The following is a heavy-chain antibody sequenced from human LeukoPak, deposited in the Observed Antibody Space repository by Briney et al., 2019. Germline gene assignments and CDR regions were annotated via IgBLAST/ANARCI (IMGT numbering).Heavy chain of an antibody. D-gene: IGHD3-10*01. Sequence: ASVKVTCKASGGTFISYAISWVRQAPGQGLEWMGGIIPIFGTANYAQKFQGRVTITADESTSTAYMELSSLRSEDTAVYYCARVALWFGAATRDYYYGMDVWGQGTTVTVSS. CDR3: ARVALWFGAATRDYYYGMDV. J-gene: IGHJ6*02. CDR2: IIPIFGTA. CDR1: GGTFISYA. V-gene: IGHV1-69*13.